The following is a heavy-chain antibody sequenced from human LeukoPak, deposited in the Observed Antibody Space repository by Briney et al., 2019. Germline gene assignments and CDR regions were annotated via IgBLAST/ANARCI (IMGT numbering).Heavy chain of an antibody. Sequence: GESLKISCQASGYRFTNYWIGWVRQMPGKGLEWMGIIYPGDSDTRYSPSFQGQVTLSADKSIRTAYLQWSSLKASDTAMYYCARRGDYAPFDYWGQGTLVTVSS. CDR2: IYPGDSDT. V-gene: IGHV5-51*01. CDR3: ARRGDYAPFDY. CDR1: GYRFTNYW. J-gene: IGHJ4*02. D-gene: IGHD4-17*01.